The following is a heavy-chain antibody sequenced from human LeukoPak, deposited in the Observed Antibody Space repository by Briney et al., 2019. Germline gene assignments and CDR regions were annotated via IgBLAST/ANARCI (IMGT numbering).Heavy chain of an antibody. J-gene: IGHJ4*02. CDR3: ARSRRYCSGGSCYSGLFDY. CDR1: GFTVSSNY. Sequence: PGGSLRLSCAASGFTVSSNYMSWVRQAPGKGLEWVSVIYSGGSTYYADSVKGRFTISRDNSKNTLYLQMNSLRAEDTAVYYCARSRRYCSGGSCYSGLFDYWGQGTLVTVSS. CDR2: IYSGGST. V-gene: IGHV3-53*01. D-gene: IGHD2-15*01.